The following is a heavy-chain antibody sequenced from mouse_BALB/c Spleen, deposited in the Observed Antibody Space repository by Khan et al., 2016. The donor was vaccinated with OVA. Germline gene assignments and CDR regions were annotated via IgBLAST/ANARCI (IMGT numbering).Heavy chain of an antibody. CDR3: HLYDYDGFPY. V-gene: IGHV14-4*02. CDR1: GFNIKYYY. D-gene: IGHD2-4*01. CDR2: VDPENGDT. J-gene: IGHJ3*01. Sequence: VQLQQSGAELVRSGASVKLSCTASGFNIKYYYIHWVKQRPEQGLEWIGWVDPENGDTEYDPMFQGKATMTADTSSNTAYLQLSSLTSEDPVVYYCHLYDYDGFPYWGQGTLVTVSA.